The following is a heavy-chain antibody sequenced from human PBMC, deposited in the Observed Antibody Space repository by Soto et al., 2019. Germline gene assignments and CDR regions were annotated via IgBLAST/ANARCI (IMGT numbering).Heavy chain of an antibody. D-gene: IGHD1-1*01. CDR1: GYTFTSYG. V-gene: IGHV1-18*01. Sequence: QVHLVQSGAEVKKPGAPVKVSCKGSGYTFTSYGITWVRQALGQGLAWMGWISAHNGNTDYAQRLQGRVTVTRDTSTSTAYMELRSLRTDDTAVYYCARGRYGDYWGQGALVTVSS. CDR2: ISAHNGNT. J-gene: IGHJ4*02. CDR3: ARGRYGDY.